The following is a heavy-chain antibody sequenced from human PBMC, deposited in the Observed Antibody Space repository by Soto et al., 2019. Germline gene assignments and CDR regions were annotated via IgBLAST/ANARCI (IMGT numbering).Heavy chain of an antibody. V-gene: IGHV4-31*03. CDR1: GGSITSGGFY. Sequence: QVQLQESGPGLVKPSQTLSLTCSVSGGSITSGGFYWSWIRQHPDKGLEWIAYIFHSGSTDYNPSLKSRIMISADTSKNQFSLKLTSVTAADTAVYYCVRGGIAGNWFDPWGQGTLVTVSS. J-gene: IGHJ5*02. D-gene: IGHD6-13*01. CDR3: VRGGIAGNWFDP. CDR2: IFHSGST.